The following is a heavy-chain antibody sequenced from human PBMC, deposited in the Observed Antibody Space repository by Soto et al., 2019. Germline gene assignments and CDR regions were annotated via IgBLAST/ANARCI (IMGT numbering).Heavy chain of an antibody. D-gene: IGHD3-9*01. J-gene: IGHJ4*02. CDR3: ARDLAVGLVDY. CDR1: GYTFTSYG. V-gene: IGHV1-18*01. CDR2: NSDYNGNT. Sequence: QVQLVQSGAEVKKPGASVKVSCKASGYTFTSYGISWVRQAPGQGLEWMGWNSDYNGNTKYAQKLQGRVTMTTDTSTSTAYMELRSMRADDRAVYYCARDLAVGLVDYWGQSTLFTVSS.